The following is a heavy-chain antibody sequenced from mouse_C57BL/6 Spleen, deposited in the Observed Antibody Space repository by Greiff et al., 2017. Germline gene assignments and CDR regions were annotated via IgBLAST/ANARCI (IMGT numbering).Heavy chain of an antibody. V-gene: IGHV1-4*01. CDR1: GYTFTSYT. CDR3: ARRRPNGSDAMDY. J-gene: IGHJ4*01. CDR2: INPSSGYT. D-gene: IGHD4-1*01. Sequence: VQLQQSGAELARPGASVKMSCKASGYTFTSYTMHWVKQRPGQGLEWIGYINPSSGYTKYNQKFKDKATLTADKSSSTAYMQLSSLTSEDSAVYYCARRRPNGSDAMDYWGQGTSVTVSS.